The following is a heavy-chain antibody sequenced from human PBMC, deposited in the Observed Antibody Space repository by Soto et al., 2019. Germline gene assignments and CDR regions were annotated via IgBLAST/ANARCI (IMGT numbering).Heavy chain of an antibody. V-gene: IGHV3-15*07. CDR2: IKSKTDGGTT. CDR3: TTAVPPDGAARYDY. D-gene: IGHD6-6*01. J-gene: IGHJ4*02. Sequence: GGSLRLSCAASGFTFSNAWMNWVRQAPGKGLERVGRIKSKTDGGTTDYAAPVKGRFTISRDDSKNTLYLQMNSLKTEDTAVYYCTTAVPPDGAARYDYWGQGTLVTVSS. CDR1: GFTFSNAW.